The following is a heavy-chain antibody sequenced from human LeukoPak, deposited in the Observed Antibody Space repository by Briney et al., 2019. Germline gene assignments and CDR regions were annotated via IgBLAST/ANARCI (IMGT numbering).Heavy chain of an antibody. Sequence: GASVKVSCKASGGTFSSYAISWVRQAPGQGLEWMGRIIPIFGTANYAQKFQGRVTITTDESTSTAYMELSSLRSEDTAVYYCARAILSGTDTMVRGVIIDYWGQGTLVTVSS. J-gene: IGHJ4*02. V-gene: IGHV1-69*05. CDR3: ARAILSGTDTMVRGVIIDY. CDR2: IIPIFGTA. D-gene: IGHD3-10*01. CDR1: GGTFSSYA.